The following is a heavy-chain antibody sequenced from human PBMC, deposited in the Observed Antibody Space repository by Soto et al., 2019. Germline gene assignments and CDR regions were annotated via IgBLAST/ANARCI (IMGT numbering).Heavy chain of an antibody. CDR3: AGGYCSGGSCDSGSSLGYYGMDV. J-gene: IGHJ6*02. V-gene: IGHV4-39*01. CDR1: GGSISSSSYY. Sequence: PSETLSLTCTVSGGSISSSSYYWGWIRQPPGKGLEWIGSIYYSGSTYYNPSLKSRVTISVDTSKNQFSLKLSSVTAADTAVYYCAGGYCSGGSCDSGSSLGYYGMDVWGQGTTVTV. CDR2: IYYSGST. D-gene: IGHD2-15*01.